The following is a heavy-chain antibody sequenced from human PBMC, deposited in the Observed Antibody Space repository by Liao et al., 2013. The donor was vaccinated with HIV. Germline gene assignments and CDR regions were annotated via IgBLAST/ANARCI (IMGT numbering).Heavy chain of an antibody. CDR1: GGSISSSSYY. CDR3: ASNYGDYGEYFQH. D-gene: IGHD4-17*01. Sequence: QLQLQESGPGLVKPSETLSLTCTVSGGSISSSSYYWGWIRQPPGRAEWIGSIYYSGSTYYNPSLKSRVTISVDTSKNQFSLKLSSVTAADTAVYYCASNYGDYGEYFQHWGQGTLVTVSS. V-gene: IGHV4-39*07. CDR2: IYYSGST. J-gene: IGHJ1*01.